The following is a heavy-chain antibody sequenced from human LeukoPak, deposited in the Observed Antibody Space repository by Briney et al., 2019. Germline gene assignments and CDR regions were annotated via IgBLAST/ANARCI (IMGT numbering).Heavy chain of an antibody. CDR3: ARDYYGSGSYYTREINWFDP. CDR2: IYYSGST. D-gene: IGHD3-10*01. V-gene: IGHV4-59*01. Sequence: SETLSLTCTVSGGSISSYYWSWIRQPPGKGLEWIEYIYYSGSTNYDPSLKSRVTISVDTSKNQFSLKLSSVTAADTAVYYCARDYYGSGSYYTREINWFDPWGQGTLVTVSS. J-gene: IGHJ5*02. CDR1: GGSISSYY.